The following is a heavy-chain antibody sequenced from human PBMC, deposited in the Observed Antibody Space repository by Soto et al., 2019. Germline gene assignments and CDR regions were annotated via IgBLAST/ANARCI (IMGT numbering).Heavy chain of an antibody. CDR1: GGSISSGDYY. D-gene: IGHD1-26*01. CDR3: ARLNGSHYESAFDI. CDR2: IHYSGST. V-gene: IGHV4-30-4*01. J-gene: IGHJ3*02. Sequence: SETLSLTCTVSGGSISSGDYYWSWIRQPPGKGLEWIGNIHYSGSTYYNPSLRSRVTISEDTSKNQFSLKLSSVTAADTAVYCCARLNGSHYESAFDIWGQGTMVTVSS.